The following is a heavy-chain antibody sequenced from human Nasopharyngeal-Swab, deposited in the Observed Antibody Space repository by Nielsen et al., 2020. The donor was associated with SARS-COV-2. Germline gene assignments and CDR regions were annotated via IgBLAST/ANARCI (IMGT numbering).Heavy chain of an antibody. V-gene: IGHV4-39*07. J-gene: IGHJ3*02. D-gene: IGHD6-19*01. CDR3: VRGSGDAFDI. Sequence: CSLKPPGKGLEWIGNISYSGNIYYNPSLKSRVTISEDTSKNQFSLKLSSLTAADTAVYYCVRGSGDAFDIWGQGTMVTVSS. CDR2: ISYSGNI.